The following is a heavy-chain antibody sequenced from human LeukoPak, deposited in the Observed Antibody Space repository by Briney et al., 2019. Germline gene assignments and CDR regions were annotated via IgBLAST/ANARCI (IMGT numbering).Heavy chain of an antibody. V-gene: IGHV3-21*01. J-gene: IGHJ1*01. D-gene: IGHD6-13*01. Sequence: GGSLRLSCAASGFTFSSYSMNWVRQAPGKGLEWVSSISSSSSYIYYADSVKGRFTISRDNAKNSLYLQMNSLRAEDTAVYYCARDSQLASAEYFQHWGQGTLVTVSS. CDR2: ISSSSSYI. CDR3: ARDSQLASAEYFQH. CDR1: GFTFSSYS.